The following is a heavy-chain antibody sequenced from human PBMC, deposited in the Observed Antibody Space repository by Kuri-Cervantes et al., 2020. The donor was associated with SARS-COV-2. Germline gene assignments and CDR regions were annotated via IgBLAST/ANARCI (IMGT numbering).Heavy chain of an antibody. Sequence: GESLKISCAASGLTFSTFAMGWVRQAPGKGLEWVSFIDNAASNTYYADFVKGRFTISSDSSTNMVSLQMNSLRGDDTAVYYCAKDLYESGGYTWAYWGQGTRVTVSS. CDR3: AKDLYESGGYTWAY. J-gene: IGHJ4*02. V-gene: IGHV3-23*03. D-gene: IGHD3-22*01. CDR2: IDNAASNT. CDR1: GLTFSTFA.